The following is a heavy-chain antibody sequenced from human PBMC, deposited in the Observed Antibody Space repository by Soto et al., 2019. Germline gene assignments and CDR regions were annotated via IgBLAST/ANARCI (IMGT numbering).Heavy chain of an antibody. Sequence: QVQLQESGPGLVKPSQTLSLTCTVSGDSISRSAYYWNWIRQHPGKGLEWIGNIYYSGSPSYNPSLQSRVTISVDKSKNQFSLNLSSVTAADTAVYYCARDTAMASPDYWGQGTLVTVSS. V-gene: IGHV4-31*03. CDR2: IYYSGSP. CDR1: GDSISRSAYY. CDR3: ARDTAMASPDY. D-gene: IGHD5-18*01. J-gene: IGHJ4*02.